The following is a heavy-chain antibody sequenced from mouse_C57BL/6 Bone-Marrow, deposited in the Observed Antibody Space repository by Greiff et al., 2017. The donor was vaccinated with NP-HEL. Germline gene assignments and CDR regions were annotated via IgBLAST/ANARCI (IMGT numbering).Heavy chain of an antibody. CDR2: ISSGGSYT. D-gene: IGHD2-4*01. CDR1: GFTFSSYG. CDR3: ASPYDYDVAWFAY. Sequence: EVKLVESGGDLVKPGGSLKLSCAASGFTFSSYGMSWVRQTPDKRLEWVATISSGGSYTYYPDSVKGRFTISRDNAKNTLYLQMSSLKCEDTAMYYCASPYDYDVAWFAYWGQGTLVTVSA. V-gene: IGHV5-6*01. J-gene: IGHJ3*01.